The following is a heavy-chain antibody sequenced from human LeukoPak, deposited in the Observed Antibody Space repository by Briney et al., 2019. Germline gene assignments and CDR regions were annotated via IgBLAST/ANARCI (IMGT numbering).Heavy chain of an antibody. CDR3: ASQQAVAGPVDY. V-gene: IGHV4-30-2*01. Sequence: SETLSPTCTVSGGSISSGGYYWSWIRQPPGKGLEWIGYIYHSGSTYYNPSLKSRVTISVDRSKNQFSLKLSSVTAADTAVYYCASQQAVAGPVDYWGQGTLVTVSS. CDR2: IYHSGST. J-gene: IGHJ4*02. CDR1: GGSISSGGYY. D-gene: IGHD6-19*01.